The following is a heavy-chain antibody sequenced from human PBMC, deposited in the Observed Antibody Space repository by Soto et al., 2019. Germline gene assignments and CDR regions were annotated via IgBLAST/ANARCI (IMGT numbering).Heavy chain of an antibody. D-gene: IGHD2-15*01. CDR1: GFTFGNYA. Sequence: GGSLRVSCAGSGFTFGNYAMSWVRQAPGKGLEWVSSITGIDGRTYYADSVKGRFTISRDNPKNTLYLQMNNLRAGDTAMFYCAKDRGPYCSGGICYPPSWFDPWGHGTQVTVSS. J-gene: IGHJ5*02. CDR3: AKDRGPYCSGGICYPPSWFDP. CDR2: ITGIDGRT. V-gene: IGHV3-23*01.